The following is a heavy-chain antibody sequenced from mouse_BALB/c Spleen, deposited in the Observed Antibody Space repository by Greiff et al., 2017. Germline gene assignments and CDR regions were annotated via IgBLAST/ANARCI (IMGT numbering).Heavy chain of an antibody. CDR1: GFSLSRYS. Sequence: QVQLKESGPGLVAPSQSLSITCTVSGFSLSRYSVHWVRQPPGKGLEWLGMIWGGGSTDYNSALKSRLSISKDNSKSQVFLKMNSLQTDDTAMYYCARIYYDYDDFLYAMDYWGQGTSVTVSS. CDR3: ARIYYDYDDFLYAMDY. D-gene: IGHD2-4*01. CDR2: IWGGGST. J-gene: IGHJ4*01. V-gene: IGHV2-6-4*01.